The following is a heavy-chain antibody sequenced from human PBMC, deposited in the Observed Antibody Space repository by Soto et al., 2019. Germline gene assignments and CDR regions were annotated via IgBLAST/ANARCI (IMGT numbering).Heavy chain of an antibody. CDR3: ARGVTSLSHNWFDP. D-gene: IGHD2-21*02. Sequence: PSETLSLTCTVSGGSISSYYWSWIRQPPGKGLEWIGYIYYSGSTNYNPSLKSRVTISVDTSKNQFSLKLSSVTAADTAVYYCARGVTSLSHNWFDPWGQGTLVTVSS. V-gene: IGHV4-59*01. CDR1: GGSISSYY. CDR2: IYYSGST. J-gene: IGHJ5*02.